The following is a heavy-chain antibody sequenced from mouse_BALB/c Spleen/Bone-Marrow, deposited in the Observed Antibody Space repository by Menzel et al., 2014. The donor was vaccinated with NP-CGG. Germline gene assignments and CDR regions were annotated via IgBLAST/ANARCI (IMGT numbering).Heavy chain of an antibody. CDR3: ARENYGSSYGFAY. CDR2: INPYNGGT. J-gene: IGHJ3*01. CDR1: GYSFTGYT. D-gene: IGHD1-1*01. V-gene: IGHV1-26*01. Sequence: EVKLMESGPELVKPGSSMKISCKASGYSFTGYTMSWVKQSHGKNLEWIGLINPYNGGTSYNQKFRGKATLTVNKSSSTAYIELLSLTSEDSAVYYCARENYGSSYGFAYWGQGTQVTVSA.